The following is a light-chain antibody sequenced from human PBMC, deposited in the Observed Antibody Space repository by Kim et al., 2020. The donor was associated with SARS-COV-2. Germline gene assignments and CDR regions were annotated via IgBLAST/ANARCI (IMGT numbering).Light chain of an antibody. J-gene: IGLJ3*02. V-gene: IGLV1-44*01. CDR2: SNN. CDR3: AVWDDSLNGPV. Sequence: QSVLTQPPSASGTPGQRVTISCSGSSSNIGNNTVNWYQHLPGTAPKLLIYSNNQRASGVPDRFSGSKSGTSASLAISGLQSEDEADYYCAVWDDSLNGPVFGGGTKLTVL. CDR1: SSNIGNNT.